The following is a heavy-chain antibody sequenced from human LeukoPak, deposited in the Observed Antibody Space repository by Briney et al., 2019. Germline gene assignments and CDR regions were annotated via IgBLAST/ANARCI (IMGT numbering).Heavy chain of an antibody. J-gene: IGHJ4*02. CDR2: IYYSGNT. Sequence: SQTLSLTCTVSGGSISSGAYYWSWIRQHPGKGLEWIGYIYYSGNTYYNPSLRSRVTISVDKSKNQFSLKLTSVTAADTAVYYCAWTGIVGGTSIDDWGQGTLVTVSS. CDR1: GGSISSGAYY. D-gene: IGHD1-26*01. CDR3: AWTGIVGGTSIDD. V-gene: IGHV4-31*09.